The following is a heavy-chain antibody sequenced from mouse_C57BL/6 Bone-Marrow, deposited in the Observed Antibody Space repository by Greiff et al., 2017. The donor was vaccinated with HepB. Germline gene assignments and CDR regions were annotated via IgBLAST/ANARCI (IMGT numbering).Heavy chain of an antibody. D-gene: IGHD1-1*01. V-gene: IGHV1-64*01. CDR1: GYTFTSYW. Sequence: QVQLQQPGAELVKPGASVKLSCKASGYTFTSYWMHWVKQRPGQGLEWIGMLHPNSGSTNYNEKFKSKATLTVDKSSSTAYMQLSILTSEDSAVYYCARQVSFYYGSSHWYFDGWGTGTTVTVAS. J-gene: IGHJ1*03. CDR2: LHPNSGST. CDR3: ARQVSFYYGSSHWYFDG.